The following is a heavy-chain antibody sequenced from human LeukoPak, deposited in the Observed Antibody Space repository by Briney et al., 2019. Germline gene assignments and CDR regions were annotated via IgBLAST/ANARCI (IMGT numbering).Heavy chain of an antibody. CDR2: IKQDGSEK. CDR3: ARDIPVRGVTYGGS. CDR1: GFTFSSYW. J-gene: IGHJ5*02. V-gene: IGHV3-7*03. Sequence: PGGSLRLSCAASGFTFSSYWMSWVRQAPGKGLEWVANIKQDGSEKYYVDSVKGRFTISRDNAKNSLYLQMNSLRAEDTAVYYCARDIPVRGVTYGGSWGQGTLVTVSS. D-gene: IGHD3-10*01.